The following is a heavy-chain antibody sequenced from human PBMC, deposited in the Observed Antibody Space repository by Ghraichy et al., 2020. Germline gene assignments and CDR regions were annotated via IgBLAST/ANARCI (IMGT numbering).Heavy chain of an antibody. V-gene: IGHV1-8*01. CDR3: SRGRRSSLGRGVFSFGLDV. CDR2: MNPNSGNT. CDR1: AYTFTSWD. Sequence: ASVKVSCKASAYTFTSWDINWVRQATGQGLEWMGWMNPNSGNTGHAQKFQGRLTMTTNTSLSTAYMELSSLRSEDTALYFFSRGRRSSLGRGVFSFGLDVWGQGTTVTVAS. D-gene: IGHD3-10*01. J-gene: IGHJ6*02.